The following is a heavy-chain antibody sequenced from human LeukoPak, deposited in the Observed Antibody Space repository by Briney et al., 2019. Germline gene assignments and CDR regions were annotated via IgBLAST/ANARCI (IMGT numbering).Heavy chain of an antibody. V-gene: IGHV3-7*01. CDR3: VRDLGYEYSTSSPPAY. D-gene: IGHD6-6*01. J-gene: IGHJ4*02. CDR2: IKQDGSEK. CDR1: GFTFSNYW. Sequence: GGSLRLSCAASGFTFSNYWMGWVRQAPGKGQEWVANIKQDGSEKYYVDSVKGRFTISRDNAKNSLYLQMNSLRAEDTALYYCVRDLGYEYSTSSPPAYWGQGTLVTVSS.